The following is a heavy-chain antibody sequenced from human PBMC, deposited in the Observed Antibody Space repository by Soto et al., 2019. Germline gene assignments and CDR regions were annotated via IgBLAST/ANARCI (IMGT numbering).Heavy chain of an antibody. Sequence: QVQLQESGPGLVKPSGTLSLTCAVSGASISSDNWWSWVRQSPGKGLEWIGEIYHSGSTNYNPSLKSRVTISVDKSKHEVSRKLYAVTAADTAVYYCARDKPYYYDSFGMDVWGQGTTVTVSS. CDR1: GASISSDNW. J-gene: IGHJ6*02. CDR2: IYHSGST. V-gene: IGHV4-4*02. CDR3: ARDKPYYYDSFGMDV.